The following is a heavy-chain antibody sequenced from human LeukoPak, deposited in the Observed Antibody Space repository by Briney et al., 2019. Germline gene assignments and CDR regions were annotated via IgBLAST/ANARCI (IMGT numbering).Heavy chain of an antibody. J-gene: IGHJ4*02. CDR3: ARDRPSGGYNL. CDR2: ISGSGGST. D-gene: IGHD5-24*01. V-gene: IGHV3-23*01. CDR1: GFTFSSYA. Sequence: GGSLRLSCAASGFTFSSYAMSWVRQAPGKGLEWVSAISGSGGSTYYADSVKGQFTISRDNSKNTLYLQMNSLRAEDTAVYYCARDRPSGGYNLWGQGTLVTVSS.